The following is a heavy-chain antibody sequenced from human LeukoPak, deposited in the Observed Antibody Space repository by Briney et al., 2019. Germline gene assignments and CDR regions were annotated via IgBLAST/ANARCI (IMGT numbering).Heavy chain of an antibody. V-gene: IGHV1-69*02. CDR2: IIPTLGIA. Sequence: ASVKVSCKASGGTFSSYTISWVRQAPGQGLEWMGRIIPTLGIANYAQKFQGRVTITADKSTSTAYMELSSLRSEDTAVYYCARQIVGATTPLDYWGQGTLVTVSS. D-gene: IGHD1-26*01. CDR1: GGTFSSYT. CDR3: ARQIVGATTPLDY. J-gene: IGHJ4*02.